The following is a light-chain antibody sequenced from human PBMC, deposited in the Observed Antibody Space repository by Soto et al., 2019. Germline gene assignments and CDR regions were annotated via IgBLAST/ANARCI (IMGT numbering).Light chain of an antibody. J-gene: IGKJ1*01. CDR2: GAS. CDR1: QSISRN. Sequence: DIQMTQSPSCLCASVGDRVTMTCRASQSISRNLNWYQQKPGTAPKLLMFGASTLQSGVPSRFSGSGSGTDFTLTITSLQPEDFATYYCQQSYNTPRTFGQGTKVDIK. CDR3: QQSYNTPRT. V-gene: IGKV1-39*01.